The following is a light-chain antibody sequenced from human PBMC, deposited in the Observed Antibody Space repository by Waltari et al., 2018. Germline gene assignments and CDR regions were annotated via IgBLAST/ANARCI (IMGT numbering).Light chain of an antibody. CDR3: QQSYSTLVT. J-gene: IGKJ1*01. V-gene: IGKV1-39*01. CDR2: AAS. Sequence: EIQMTQSPSSLSASVGDRVTITCWASQCIRSYLNWYQQKPGKAPKLLIYAASSLQSGVPSRFSGSGSETDFTLTISSLQPEDFATYYCQQSYSTLVTFCQGTKVEIK. CDR1: QCIRSY.